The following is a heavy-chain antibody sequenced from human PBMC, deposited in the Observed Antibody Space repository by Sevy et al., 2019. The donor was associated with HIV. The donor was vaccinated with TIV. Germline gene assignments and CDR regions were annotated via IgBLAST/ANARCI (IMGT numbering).Heavy chain of an antibody. CDR3: ARGLGYCSSTSCDYGIDV. V-gene: IGHV1-69*13. Sequence: ASVKVSCKASGGTFSSYAISWVRQAPGQGLEWMGGIIPIFGTANYAQKFQGRVTITADESTSTAYMELSSLRSEDTAVYYCARGLGYCSSTSCDYGIDVWGQGTTVTVSS. D-gene: IGHD2-2*01. CDR1: GGTFSSYA. CDR2: IIPIFGTA. J-gene: IGHJ6*02.